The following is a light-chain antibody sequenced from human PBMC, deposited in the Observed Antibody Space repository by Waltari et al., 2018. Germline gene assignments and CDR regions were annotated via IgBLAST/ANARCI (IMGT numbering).Light chain of an antibody. CDR1: QSISTW. CDR2: QAS. Sequence: DIQMTQSPSTLSASVGDRVTISCRASQSISTWLAWYQERPGKVPKLLIYQASTLKSGVPSRFSGSGSGTEFTRTISSLRPDDFATYYCQQHSTYPITFGQGTRLEIK. J-gene: IGKJ5*01. V-gene: IGKV1-5*03. CDR3: QQHSTYPIT.